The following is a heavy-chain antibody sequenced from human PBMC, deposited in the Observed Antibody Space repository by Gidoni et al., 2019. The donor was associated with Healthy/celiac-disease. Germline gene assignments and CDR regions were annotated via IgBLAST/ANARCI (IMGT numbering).Heavy chain of an antibody. CDR3: ARLPATYYDFWSGYYVGDWFDP. J-gene: IGHJ5*02. V-gene: IGHV1-69*06. Sequence: QVQLVQSGAEVKKPGSSVKVSCKASGGTFSSYAISWVRQAPGQGLEWMGGIIPIFGTANYAQKFQGRVTITADKSTSTAYMELSSLRSEDTAVYYCARLPATYYDFWSGYYVGDWFDPWGQGTLVTVSS. D-gene: IGHD3-3*01. CDR1: GGTFSSYA. CDR2: IIPIFGTA.